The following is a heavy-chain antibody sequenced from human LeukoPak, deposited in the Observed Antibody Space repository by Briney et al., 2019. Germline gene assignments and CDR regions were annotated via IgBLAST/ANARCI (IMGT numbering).Heavy chain of an antibody. J-gene: IGHJ4*02. CDR3: AREDYGGSQAVGY. CDR2: INPNSGGT. Sequence: ASVKVSCKASGYTFTGYYMHWVRQAPGQGLEWMGWINPNSGGTNYAQKFQGRVTMTRDTSISTAYMELSRLRPDDTAVYYCAREDYGGSQAVGYWGQGTLVTVSS. D-gene: IGHD4-17*01. V-gene: IGHV1-2*02. CDR1: GYTFTGYY.